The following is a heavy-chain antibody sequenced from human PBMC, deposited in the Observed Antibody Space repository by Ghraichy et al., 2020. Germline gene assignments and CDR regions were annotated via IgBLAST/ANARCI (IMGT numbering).Heavy chain of an antibody. V-gene: IGHV4-34*01. CDR1: GGSFSGYY. CDR3: ARGAPPIVVVPAAKVDIVVDRVRDLNFDY. J-gene: IGHJ4*02. Sequence: SETLSLTCAVYGGSFSGYYWSWIRQPPGKGLEWIGEINHSGSTNYNPSLKSRVTISVDTSKNQFSLKLSSVTAADTAVYYCARGAPPIVVVPAAKVDIVVDRVRDLNFDYWGQGTLVTVSS. CDR2: INHSGST. D-gene: IGHD2-2*01.